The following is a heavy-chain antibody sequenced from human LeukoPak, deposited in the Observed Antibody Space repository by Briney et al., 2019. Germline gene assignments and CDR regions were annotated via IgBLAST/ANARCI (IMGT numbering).Heavy chain of an antibody. CDR1: GFPFSSYW. CDR2: IKQDGSKK. CDR3: AKVPLEPAAEYYYYYGMDV. V-gene: IGHV3-7*03. J-gene: IGHJ6*02. Sequence: GGSLRLSCVASGFPFSSYWMTWVRQAPGKGLEWVANIKQDGSKKSYVDSVKGRFTISRDNSKNTLYLQMNSLRAEDTAVYYCAKVPLEPAAEYYYYYGMDVWGQGTTVTVSS. D-gene: IGHD2-2*01.